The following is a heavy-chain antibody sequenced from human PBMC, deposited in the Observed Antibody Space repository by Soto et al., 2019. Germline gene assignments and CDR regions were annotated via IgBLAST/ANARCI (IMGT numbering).Heavy chain of an antibody. D-gene: IGHD2-2*01. Sequence: QVQLVQSGAEVKKPGASVKVSCKASGYTFTSYAMHWVRQAPGQRLEWMGWINAGNGNTKYSQKFQGRVTITRDTSASTAYMELSSLRSEDTAVYYCAIGPIVVVPAAHTQRGGYFDYWGQGTLVTVSS. V-gene: IGHV1-3*01. J-gene: IGHJ4*02. CDR1: GYTFTSYA. CDR3: AIGPIVVVPAAHTQRGGYFDY. CDR2: INAGNGNT.